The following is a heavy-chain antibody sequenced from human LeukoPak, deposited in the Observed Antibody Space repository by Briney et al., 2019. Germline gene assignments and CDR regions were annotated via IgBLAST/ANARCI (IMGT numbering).Heavy chain of an antibody. J-gene: IGHJ4*02. V-gene: IGHV3-53*01. CDR3: AKEPDYKRNFDY. D-gene: IGHD4-11*01. Sequence: GGSLRLSCAASGFTVSSNYMSWVRQAPGKGLEWVSVIYSGGSTYYADSVKGRFTISRDNSKNTLYLQMNSLRAEDTTVYYCAKEPDYKRNFDYWGQGTLVTVSS. CDR1: GFTVSSNY. CDR2: IYSGGST.